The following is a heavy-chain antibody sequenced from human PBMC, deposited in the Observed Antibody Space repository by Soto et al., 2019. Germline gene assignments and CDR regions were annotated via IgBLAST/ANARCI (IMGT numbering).Heavy chain of an antibody. J-gene: IGHJ4*02. CDR1: GFTFSSYW. Sequence: GSLRLSCAASGFTFSSYWMSWVRQAPGKGLEWVANIKQDGSEKYYVDSVKGRFTISRDNAKNSLYLQMNSLRAEDTAVYYCARVLYCTNGVCSTYFDYWGQGTLVTVSS. D-gene: IGHD2-8*01. CDR3: ARVLYCTNGVCSTYFDY. V-gene: IGHV3-7*05. CDR2: IKQDGSEK.